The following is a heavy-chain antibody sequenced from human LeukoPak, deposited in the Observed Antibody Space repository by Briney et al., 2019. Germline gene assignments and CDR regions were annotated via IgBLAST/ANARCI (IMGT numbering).Heavy chain of an antibody. D-gene: IGHD5-18*01. J-gene: IGHJ4*01. V-gene: IGHV3-49*03. Sequence: GGSLRLSCTVSGYTFGAYAMSWFRQAPGKGLEWVGFIRSKAFGGATEYAASVKGRFAISRDDSKSIAYLQVNSLKIEDTAVYYCTSGYKYGFHWGHGTLVTVSS. CDR2: IRSKAFGGAT. CDR3: TSGYKYGFH. CDR1: GYTFGAYA.